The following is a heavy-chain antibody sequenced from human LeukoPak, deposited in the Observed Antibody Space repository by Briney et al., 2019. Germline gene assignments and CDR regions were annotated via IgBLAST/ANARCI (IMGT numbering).Heavy chain of an antibody. CDR1: GFTFSAFH. CDR2: ISSGVIYK. J-gene: IGHJ4*02. Sequence: GGSLRLSCAGSGFTFSAFHICWVRQAPGKGLEWVSCISSGVIYKHYADSVKGRFTIYRDNAKKLVYLQMNRLRAEDTAVYYCARSDNGAFDHWGRGTLVTVSS. V-gene: IGHV3-21*01. D-gene: IGHD4/OR15-4a*01. CDR3: ARSDNGAFDH.